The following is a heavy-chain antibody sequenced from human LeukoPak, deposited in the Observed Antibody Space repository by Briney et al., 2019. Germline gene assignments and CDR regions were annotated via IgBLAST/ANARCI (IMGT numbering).Heavy chain of an antibody. CDR2: IYHSGST. CDR3: ARAPWGYYYGMDV. CDR1: GGSISGYS. D-gene: IGHD7-27*01. Sequence: YPSETLSLTCTVSGGSISGYSWSWIRQPPGKGLEWIGYIYHSGSTYYNPSLKSRVTISVDRSKNQFSLKLSSVTAADTAVYYCARAPWGYYYGMDVWGQGTTVTVSS. V-gene: IGHV4-30-2*01. J-gene: IGHJ6*02.